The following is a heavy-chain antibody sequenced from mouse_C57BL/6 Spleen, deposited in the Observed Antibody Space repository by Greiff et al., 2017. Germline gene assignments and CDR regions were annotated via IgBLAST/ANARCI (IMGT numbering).Heavy chain of an antibody. D-gene: IGHD1-1*01. CDR1: GYTFTDYE. V-gene: IGHV1-15*01. CDR2: IDPETGGT. J-gene: IGHJ2*01. CDR3: TRKGPTVVDPPYFDY. Sequence: VKLQQSGAELVRPGASVTLSCKASGYTFTDYEMHWVKQTPVHGLEWIGAIDPETGGTAYNQKFKGKAILTADKSSSTAYMELRSLTSEDSAVYYCTRKGPTVVDPPYFDYWGQGTTLTVSS.